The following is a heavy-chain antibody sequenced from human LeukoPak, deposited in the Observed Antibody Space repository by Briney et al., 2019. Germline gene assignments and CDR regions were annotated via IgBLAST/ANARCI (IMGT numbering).Heavy chain of an antibody. CDR1: GFTFSSWW. CDR2: ISGSGGST. D-gene: IGHD3-22*01. CDR3: AKDAVLYYYHSSGYYSYYFDC. V-gene: IGHV3-23*01. J-gene: IGHJ4*02. Sequence: PGGSLRLSCAVSGFTFSSWWMTWVRQAPGKGLEWVSAISGSGGSTYYADSVKGRFTISRDNSKNTLYLQMNSLRAEDTAVYYCAKDAVLYYYHSSGYYSYYFDCWGQGALVTVSS.